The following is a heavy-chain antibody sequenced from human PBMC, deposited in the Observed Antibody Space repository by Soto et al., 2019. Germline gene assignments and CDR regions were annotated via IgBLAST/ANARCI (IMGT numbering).Heavy chain of an antibody. V-gene: IGHV3-23*01. CDR3: AKDLKGITMIVVVTAFDY. D-gene: IGHD3-22*01. Sequence: PGGSLRLSCAASGFTFSSYAMHWVRQAPGKGLEWVAVICVSGGNTYYADSVKGRFTISRDNSKNTLYLQMNSLRAEDTAVYYCAKDLKGITMIVVVTAFDYWGQGTLVTVSS. J-gene: IGHJ4*02. CDR1: GFTFSSYA. CDR2: ICVSGGNT.